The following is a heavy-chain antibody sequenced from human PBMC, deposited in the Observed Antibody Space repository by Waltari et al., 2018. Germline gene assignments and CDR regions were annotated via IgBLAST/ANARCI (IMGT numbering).Heavy chain of an antibody. CDR2: FDRGDGQT. J-gene: IGHJ6*03. CDR3: HLLGRNIVLAGASPSYYSYMDV. CDR1: RYTLSGFS. Sequence: QVQVVQSGAEAMKPGASVKASCKVSRYTLSGFSIPWVRQPRGKGLEWIGRFDRGDGQTTSARKFLGRITMTEDTSTDTAYMELSSLRSEDTGVYYCHLLGRNIVLAGASPSYYSYMDVWGRGTSVTVSS. V-gene: IGHV1-24*01. D-gene: IGHD2-15*01.